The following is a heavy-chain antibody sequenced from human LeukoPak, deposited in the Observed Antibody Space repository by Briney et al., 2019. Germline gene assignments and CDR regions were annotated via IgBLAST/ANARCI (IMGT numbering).Heavy chain of an antibody. CDR1: GGSISSYY. J-gene: IGHJ4*02. CDR3: AGTYYYDSSGYYYRY. CDR2: IYTSGST. Sequence: SETLSLTCTVSGGSISSYYWSWIRQPAGKGLEWIGRIYTSGSTNYNPSLKSRVTISVDKSKNQFSLKLSSVTAADTAVYYCAGTYYYDSSGYYYRYCGQGTLVTVSS. V-gene: IGHV4-4*07. D-gene: IGHD3-22*01.